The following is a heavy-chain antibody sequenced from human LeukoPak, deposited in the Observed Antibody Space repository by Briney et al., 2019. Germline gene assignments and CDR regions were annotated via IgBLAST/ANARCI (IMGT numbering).Heavy chain of an antibody. Sequence: ASVKVSCKASGYTFTSYDINWVRQATGQGLEWMGIINPSGGSTSYAQKFQGRVTMTRDTSTSTVYMELSSLRSEDTAVYYCAKGSHSGYDTFDYWGQGTLVTVSS. J-gene: IGHJ4*02. CDR1: GYTFTSYD. CDR3: AKGSHSGYDTFDY. D-gene: IGHD5-12*01. V-gene: IGHV1-46*01. CDR2: INPSGGST.